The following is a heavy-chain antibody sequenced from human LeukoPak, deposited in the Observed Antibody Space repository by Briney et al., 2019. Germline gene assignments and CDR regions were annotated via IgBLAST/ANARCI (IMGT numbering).Heavy chain of an antibody. Sequence: ASVKVSCKVSGYTLTELSMHWVRQAPGKGLEWMGGFDPEDGETIYAQKFQGRVTMTEDTSTDTAYMELSSLRSEDTAVYYCARRFDGSGSFDYWGQGTLVTVSS. CDR1: GYTLTELS. CDR2: FDPEDGET. D-gene: IGHD3-10*01. CDR3: ARRFDGSGSFDY. J-gene: IGHJ4*02. V-gene: IGHV1-24*01.